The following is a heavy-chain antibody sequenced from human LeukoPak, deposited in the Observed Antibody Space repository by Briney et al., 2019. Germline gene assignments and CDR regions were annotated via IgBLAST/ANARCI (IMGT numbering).Heavy chain of an antibody. CDR3: GRGGSSGVDY. Sequence: ASAKVSCKASGYTFTSYAVHWVRQAPGQGPEWMGWIHAGNGNTKYSQKFQGKITITRDTSASRVYMELSSLKSEDTAVYYCGRGGSSGVDYWGQGTLVTVSS. CDR1: GYTFTSYA. V-gene: IGHV1-3*01. D-gene: IGHD2-15*01. J-gene: IGHJ4*02. CDR2: IHAGNGNT.